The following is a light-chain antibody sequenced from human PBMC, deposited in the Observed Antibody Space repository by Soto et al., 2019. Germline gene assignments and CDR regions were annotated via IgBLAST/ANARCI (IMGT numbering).Light chain of an antibody. CDR1: QSIGDW. CDR2: RAA. J-gene: IGKJ3*01. CDR3: QHYSTYSGT. Sequence: DVQMAQSPSTLSASVGDRVTITCRASQSIGDWLAWFQQKPGKAPALLIYRAAYLEIGVPSRFSGSGSATEFTLTISSLQPDDFSTYYCQHYSTYSGTFGPGTTVQIK. V-gene: IGKV1-5*03.